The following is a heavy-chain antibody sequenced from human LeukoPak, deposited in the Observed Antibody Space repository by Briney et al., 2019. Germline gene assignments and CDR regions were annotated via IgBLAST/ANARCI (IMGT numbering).Heavy chain of an antibody. V-gene: IGHV1-18*01. Sequence: ASVKVSCKASGYTFTSYGISWVRQAPGQGLEWMGWISAYNCNTNYAQKLQGRVTMTTDTSTSTAYMELRSLRSDDTAVYYCARELYCSSTSCQSTYFQHWGQGTLVTVSS. D-gene: IGHD2-2*01. CDR1: GYTFTSYG. CDR2: ISAYNCNT. CDR3: ARELYCSSTSCQSTYFQH. J-gene: IGHJ1*01.